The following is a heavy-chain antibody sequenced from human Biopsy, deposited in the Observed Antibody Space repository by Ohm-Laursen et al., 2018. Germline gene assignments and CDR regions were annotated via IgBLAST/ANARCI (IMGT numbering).Heavy chain of an antibody. CDR3: AKGHSNWFRYLQY. J-gene: IGHJ1*01. V-gene: IGHV1-8*01. CDR1: GYTFTSYD. CDR2: LNPVSGNS. Sequence: GASVKVSCKVSGYTFTSYDITWVRQASGQGPEWIGWLNPVSGNSNFGQKFRGRVTVTSDTSISTAYMELSGLTSDDTAIYYCAKGHSNWFRYLQYWGQGTLVTVTS. D-gene: IGHD6-13*01.